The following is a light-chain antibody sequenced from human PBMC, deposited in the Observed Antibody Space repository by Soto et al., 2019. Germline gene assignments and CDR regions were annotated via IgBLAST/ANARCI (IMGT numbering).Light chain of an antibody. V-gene: IGKV1-5*01. CDR1: QSISSW. J-gene: IGKJ1*01. CDR3: QPYHTYAWT. CDR2: DAS. Sequence: DMKSTASRTILAPAGGRIVKKTFRASQSISSWLAWYQQKPGKAPKLLIYDASSLESGVPSRFSCSESETEYDLTIRTLQPDYSAIYNCQPYHTYAWTFGQGTKVDIK.